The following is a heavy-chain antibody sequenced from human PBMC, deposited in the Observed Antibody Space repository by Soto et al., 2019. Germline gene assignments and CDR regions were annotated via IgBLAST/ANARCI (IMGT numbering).Heavy chain of an antibody. D-gene: IGHD1-26*01. CDR1: GYTFTNYA. J-gene: IGHJ5*02. V-gene: IGHV1-3*04. CDR2: INTGKGDT. Sequence: SVRVSCKASGYTFTNYAIHWVRQAPGQRLEWMGWINTGKGDTKYSQKFQDRVTITRDTSASTAYMELSSLRCEDTAVYYCARAIATYYSWFDPWGQGTLVTVSS. CDR3: ARAIATYYSWFDP.